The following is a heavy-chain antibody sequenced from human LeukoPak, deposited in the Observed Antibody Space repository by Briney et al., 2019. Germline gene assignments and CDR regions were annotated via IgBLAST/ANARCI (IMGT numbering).Heavy chain of an antibody. J-gene: IGHJ3*01. CDR3: ARSNPNRNALDL. CDR2: IKKDGSEE. V-gene: IGHV3-7*01. CDR1: GFTLNSYL. Sequence: GGSLRLSCAASGFTLNSYLMSWVRQAPGKGLEWVANIKKDGSEENYLDSVKGRFTVSRNNAKNSLNLQMNSLRGEDTAVYYCARSNPNRNALDLWGQGTMVTISS. D-gene: IGHD1-14*01.